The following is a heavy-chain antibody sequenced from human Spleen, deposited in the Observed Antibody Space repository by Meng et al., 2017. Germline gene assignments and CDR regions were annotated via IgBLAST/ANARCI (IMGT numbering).Heavy chain of an antibody. Sequence: QMPRPASGPGLQRPPDTLPLSCACSGGAGSSGNYHWSRVRQPPGKGLEWIGCIYHTGSTDCNPSLTRRVPISVDTSHNHFSPKLTSVTAADKAVYYCAWSYGSGTHWYFDLWGRGTLVTVSS. V-gene: IGHV4-61*03. CDR1: GGAGSSGNYH. J-gene: IGHJ2*01. D-gene: IGHD3-10*01. CDR2: IYHTGST. CDR3: AWSYGSGTHWYFDL.